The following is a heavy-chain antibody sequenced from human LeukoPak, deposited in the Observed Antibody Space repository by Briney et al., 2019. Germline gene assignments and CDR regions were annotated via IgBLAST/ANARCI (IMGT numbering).Heavy chain of an antibody. CDR1: GFTFSSYA. V-gene: IGHV3-30*04. J-gene: IGHJ4*02. D-gene: IGHD2-2*01. CDR2: ISYDGSNK. Sequence: GGSLRLSCAASGFTFSSYAMHWVRQAPGKGLEWVAVISYDGSNKYYADSVKGRFTISRDNSKNTLYVQMNSLSPEDTAIYYCAKGPVVPMATYSFDFWGPGTLVIVSS. CDR3: AKGPVVPMATYSFDF.